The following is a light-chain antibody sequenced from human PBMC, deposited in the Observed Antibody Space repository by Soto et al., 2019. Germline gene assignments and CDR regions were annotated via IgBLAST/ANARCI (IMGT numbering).Light chain of an antibody. CDR3: QQYDDWPLT. Sequence: EKVMTQSPATLSVSPWETATLSCRASQSVTNNYLAWYQQKPGLAPRLLIHDVSTRATGIPARFSGSGSGTEFNLTISSLQSEDFAVYYCQQYDDWPLTLGGGTTVDTK. CDR2: DVS. CDR1: QSVTNN. J-gene: IGKJ4*01. V-gene: IGKV3D-15*01.